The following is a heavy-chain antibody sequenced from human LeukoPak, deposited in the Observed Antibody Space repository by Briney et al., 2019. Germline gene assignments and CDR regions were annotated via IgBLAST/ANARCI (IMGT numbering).Heavy chain of an antibody. Sequence: SVKVSCKAAGGSFSIYGITWVRQAPGQGLEWMGGIIPVYGTTNYAQKFQGRVTITTDESTSTVYMELSSLRSEDTAIYYCATNLVVEYWITYMDVWGKGTTVTVSS. J-gene: IGHJ6*04. V-gene: IGHV1-69*05. D-gene: IGHD1-1*01. CDR2: IIPVYGTT. CDR1: GGSFSIYG. CDR3: ATNLVVEYWITYMDV.